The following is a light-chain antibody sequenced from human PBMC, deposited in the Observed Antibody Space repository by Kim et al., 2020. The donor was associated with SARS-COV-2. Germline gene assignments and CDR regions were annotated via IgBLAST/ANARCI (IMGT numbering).Light chain of an antibody. CDR3: QQYNNWPLYT. Sequence: EIVMTQSPATLSVSPGERASLYCRASQSVSSNLAWYQQKPGQAPRLLIHGASTRATGIPARFSCSWSGTEFTLTISSLQSEDFAVYYCQQYNNWPLYTFGQGTKLEIK. V-gene: IGKV3-15*01. CDR1: QSVSSN. CDR2: GAS. J-gene: IGKJ2*01.